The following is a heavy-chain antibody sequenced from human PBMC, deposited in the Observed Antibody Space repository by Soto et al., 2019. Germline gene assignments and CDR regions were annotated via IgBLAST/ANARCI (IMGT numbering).Heavy chain of an antibody. CDR2: ISSSSSYT. J-gene: IGHJ6*02. CDR3: ARAISSGWNEFAPLGV. D-gene: IGHD6-19*01. V-gene: IGHV3-11*06. Sequence: GGSLRLSCAASGFTFSDYYMSWIRQAPGKGLEWVSYISSSSSYTNYADSVKGRFTISRDNAKNSLYLQMNSLRAEDTAVYYCARAISSGWNEFAPLGVWGQGTTVTVSS. CDR1: GFTFSDYY.